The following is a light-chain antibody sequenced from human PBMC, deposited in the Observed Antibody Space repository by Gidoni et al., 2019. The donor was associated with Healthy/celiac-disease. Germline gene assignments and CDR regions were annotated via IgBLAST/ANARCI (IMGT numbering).Light chain of an antibody. CDR1: QDISNY. V-gene: IGKV1-33*01. Sequence: DIQMTQSPSSLSASVGDRVTITCQASQDISNYLNWYQQKPGKAPKLLIYDASNLETGVPSRFSGSGSGTDFTFTISSLQPEDIATYYCQQYDNLLHFXQXTRLEIK. CDR2: DAS. CDR3: QQYDNLLH. J-gene: IGKJ5*01.